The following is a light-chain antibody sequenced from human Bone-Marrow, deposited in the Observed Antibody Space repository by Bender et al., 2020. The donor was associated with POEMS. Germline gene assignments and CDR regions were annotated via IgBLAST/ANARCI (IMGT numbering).Light chain of an antibody. CDR1: SSDVGSYDL. CDR2: EDT. V-gene: IGLV2-23*01. J-gene: IGLJ2*01. Sequence: SALTQPASVSGSPGQSITLSCTGTSSDVGSYDLVSWYQQVPGTPPKLIIYEDTKRPSGVSDRFSGSKSGNTASLTISGLQTEDEADYYCSSSAGSGTLLFGGGTKLTVL. CDR3: SSSAGSGTLL.